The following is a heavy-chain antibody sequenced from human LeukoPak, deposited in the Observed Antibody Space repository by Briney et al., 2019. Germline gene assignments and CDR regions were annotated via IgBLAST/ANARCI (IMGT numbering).Heavy chain of an antibody. J-gene: IGHJ4*02. V-gene: IGHV4-59*01. Sequence: SETLSLTCTVSGGSISSYYWSWIRQPPGKGLEWIGYIYYSGSTNYNPSLKSRVTISVATSKNQFSLKLSSVTAADTAVYYCARDNGSGSYYAGGAFDYWGQGTLVTVSS. CDR1: GGSISSYY. D-gene: IGHD1-26*01. CDR3: ARDNGSGSYYAGGAFDY. CDR2: IYYSGST.